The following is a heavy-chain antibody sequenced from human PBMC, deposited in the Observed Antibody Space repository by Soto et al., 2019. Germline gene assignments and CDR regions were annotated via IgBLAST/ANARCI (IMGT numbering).Heavy chain of an antibody. V-gene: IGHV4-31*03. CDR3: ARDPGGSPVYAGFDL. Sequence: QVQLQESGPGLVKPSQTLSLTCTVSGGSISSGGYYWSCIRQHPGKGLEWIGCMYYSGSTYYNPSLTSRLTISVDTSKKQFSLKLSSVTAADRAVYYCARDPGGSPVYAGFDLWGRGTLVTVFS. D-gene: IGHD2-8*01. CDR1: GGSISSGGYY. CDR2: MYYSGST. J-gene: IGHJ2*01.